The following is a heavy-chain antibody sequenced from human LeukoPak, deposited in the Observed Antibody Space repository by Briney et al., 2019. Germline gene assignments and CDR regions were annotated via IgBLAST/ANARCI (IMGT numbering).Heavy chain of an antibody. D-gene: IGHD3-10*01. V-gene: IGHV1-18*01. Sequence: ATVKVSCKASGYTFTSYGISWVRQAPGQGLEWIGWISAYNGNANYAQKLQGGVTMTTDTSTSTAYMELRSLRSDDTAVYYCARFRAGVGEPYGDYWGQGTLVTVSS. CDR1: GYTFTSYG. CDR2: ISAYNGNA. J-gene: IGHJ4*02. CDR3: ARFRAGVGEPYGDY.